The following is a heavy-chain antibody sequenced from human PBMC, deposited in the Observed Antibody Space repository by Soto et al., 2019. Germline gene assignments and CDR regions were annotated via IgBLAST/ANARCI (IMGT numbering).Heavy chain of an antibody. D-gene: IGHD6-19*01. CDR2: IKQDGTDI. CDR3: AGGSGWLMED. Sequence: EVHLVESGGGLVQPRGSLRLSCEAPGFSLRTLWMSWVRQAPGKGLEWVANIKQDGTDIQYLDSVRGRFTISRDNARNSLFLQMNNLGVDDTAIYYWAGGSGWLMEDWGQGALVTVSS. CDR1: GFSLRTLW. J-gene: IGHJ4*02. V-gene: IGHV3-7*04.